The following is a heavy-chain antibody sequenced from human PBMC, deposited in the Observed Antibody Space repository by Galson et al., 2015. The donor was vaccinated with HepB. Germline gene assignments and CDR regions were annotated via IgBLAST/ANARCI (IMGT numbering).Heavy chain of an antibody. Sequence: SVKVSXXXSGYTXXXHYIHWVRQAPGQGXEWMGRINPNSGGTDYAQKFQGRVTMTRDTSINTAFMDLGRLRSDDTAVYYCARDLNDAMGGFEYWGQGTLVXVSS. CDR2: INPNSGGT. D-gene: IGHD2-2*01. CDR3: ARDLNDAMGGFEY. V-gene: IGHV1-2*06. J-gene: IGHJ4*02. CDR1: GYTXXXHY.